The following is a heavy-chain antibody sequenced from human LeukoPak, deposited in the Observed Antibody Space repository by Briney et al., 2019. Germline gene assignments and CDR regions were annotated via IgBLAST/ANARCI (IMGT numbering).Heavy chain of an antibody. V-gene: IGHV3-23*01. Sequence: GGSLRLSCAASGFTFSSYPMSWVRQAPGKGLEWVSAISGGGGSSYYADSVKGRFTISRDNSKNTLYLQMSSLRAEDTAVYYCAKTPNSYTSGWYDYWGQGTLVTVSS. D-gene: IGHD6-19*01. CDR1: GFTFSSYP. CDR2: ISGGGGSS. CDR3: AKTPNSYTSGWYDY. J-gene: IGHJ4*02.